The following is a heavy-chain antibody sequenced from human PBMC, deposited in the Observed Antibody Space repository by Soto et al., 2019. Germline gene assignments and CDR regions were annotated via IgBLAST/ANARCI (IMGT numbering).Heavy chain of an antibody. D-gene: IGHD6-6*01. V-gene: IGHV4-34*01. CDR3: ARDCFEYSSSSAYYYYYGMDV. J-gene: IGHJ6*02. Sequence: QVQLQQWGAGLLKPSETLSLTCAVYGGSFSGYYWSWIRQPPGKGLEWIGEINHSGSTNYNPSLKRRVTISVYTSKNHFSLKLSSVTAADTAVYYCARDCFEYSSSSAYYYYYGMDVWGQGTTVTVSS. CDR1: GGSFSGYY. CDR2: INHSGST.